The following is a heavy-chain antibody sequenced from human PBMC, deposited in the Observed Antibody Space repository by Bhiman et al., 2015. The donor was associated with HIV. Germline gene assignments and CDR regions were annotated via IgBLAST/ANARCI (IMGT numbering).Heavy chain of an antibody. CDR2: IKSKTDGGTT. V-gene: IGHV3-15*05. J-gene: IGHJ5*02. CDR1: GFTFINAW. Sequence: EVKLVESGGGLVKPGGSLRLSCTASGFTFINAWMSWVRQGPGKGLEWVGRIKSKTDGGTTDYTAPVKGRFIISRDDSKNTLYLHMNSVKAADTAVYYCVSDLELAFDPWGQGTLVTVSS. CDR3: VSDLELAFDP. D-gene: IGHD1-7*01.